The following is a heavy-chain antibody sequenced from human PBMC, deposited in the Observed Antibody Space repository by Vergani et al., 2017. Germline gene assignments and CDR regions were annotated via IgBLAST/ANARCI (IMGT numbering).Heavy chain of an antibody. CDR1: GGSISSGSYY. CDR3: ARDPYSSGWYQGFDY. J-gene: IGHJ4*02. V-gene: IGHV4-39*07. Sequence: QVQLQESGPGLVKPSQTLSLTCTVSGGSISSGSYYWSWIRQPPGQGLEWIGSIYYSGSTYYNPSLKSRVTISVDTSKNQFSLKLSSVTAADTAVYYCARDPYSSGWYQGFDYWGQGTLVTVSS. D-gene: IGHD6-19*01. CDR2: IYYSGST.